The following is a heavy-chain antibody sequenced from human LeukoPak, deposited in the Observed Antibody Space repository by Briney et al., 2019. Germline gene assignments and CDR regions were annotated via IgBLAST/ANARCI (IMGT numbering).Heavy chain of an antibody. V-gene: IGHV1-2*06. CDR3: ATLKRGYSYIFDY. CDR1: GYTFTGYY. J-gene: IGHJ4*02. D-gene: IGHD5-18*01. Sequence: ASVKVSCKASGYTFTGYYMHWVRQAPGQGLEWMGRINPNSGGTNYAQKFQGRVTMTRDTSISTAYMELSRLRSDDTAVYYCATLKRGYSYIFDYWGQGTLVTVSS. CDR2: INPNSGGT.